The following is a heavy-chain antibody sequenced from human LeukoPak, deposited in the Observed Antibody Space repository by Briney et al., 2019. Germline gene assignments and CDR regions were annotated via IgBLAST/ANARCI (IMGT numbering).Heavy chain of an antibody. V-gene: IGHV5-51*01. J-gene: IGHJ4*02. CDR2: IYPGDSDT. CDR1: GYSFTSYW. Sequence: GESLKISCKGSGYSFTSYWIGGVRQMPGKGLEWRGIIYPGDSDTRYSPSFQGQVTISADKSISTAYLQWSSLKASDTAIYYCARHSGTMVRGVTPLDYWGQGTLVTVSS. D-gene: IGHD3-10*01. CDR3: ARHSGTMVRGVTPLDY.